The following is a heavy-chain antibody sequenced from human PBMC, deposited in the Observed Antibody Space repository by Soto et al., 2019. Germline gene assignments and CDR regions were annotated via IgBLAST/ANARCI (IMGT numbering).Heavy chain of an antibody. CDR3: AREQSTGVLRYFDWTMNGMDV. J-gene: IGHJ6*02. CDR1: GFTFSSYA. Sequence: QVQLVESGGGVVQPGRSLRLSCAASGFTFSSYAMHWVRQAPGKGLEWVAVISYDGSNKYYADSVKGRFTISRDNSKNTLYLQMNSLRAEDTAVYYCAREQSTGVLRYFDWTMNGMDVWGQGTTVTVSS. V-gene: IGHV3-30-3*01. CDR2: ISYDGSNK. D-gene: IGHD3-9*01.